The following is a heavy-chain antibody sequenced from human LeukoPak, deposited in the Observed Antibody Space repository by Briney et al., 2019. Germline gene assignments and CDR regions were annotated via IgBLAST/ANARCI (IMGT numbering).Heavy chain of an antibody. V-gene: IGHV3-23*01. D-gene: IGHD6-19*01. CDR3: AKAGTSSGWGTIDY. CDR1: GFTFSSYA. CDR2: ISGSGGST. J-gene: IGHJ4*02. Sequence: GGSLRLSCAASGFTFSSYAMSWVRQAPGKGLEWVSAISGSGGSTYYADSVKGRFTISRDNSKHSLFLQMNSLRGEDTAFYYCAKAGTSSGWGTIDYWGQGTLVTVSS.